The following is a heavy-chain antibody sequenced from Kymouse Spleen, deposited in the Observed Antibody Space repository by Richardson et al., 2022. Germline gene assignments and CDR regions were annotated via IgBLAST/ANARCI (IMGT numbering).Heavy chain of an antibody. CDR3: ARRNNWNYYYYYGMDV. Sequence: QVQLQQWGAGLLKPSETLSLTCAVYGGSFSGYYWSWIRQPPGKGLEWIGEINHSGSTNYNPSLKSRVTISVDTSKNQFSLKLSSVTAADTAVYYCARRNNWNYYYYYGMDVWGQGTTVTVSS. CDR1: GGSFSGYY. CDR2: INHSGST. J-gene: IGHJ6*02. D-gene: IGHD1-20*01,IGHD1-7*01. V-gene: IGHV4-34*01.